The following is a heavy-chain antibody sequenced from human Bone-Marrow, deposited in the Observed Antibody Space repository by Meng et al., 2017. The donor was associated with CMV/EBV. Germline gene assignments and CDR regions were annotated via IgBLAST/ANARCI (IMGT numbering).Heavy chain of an antibody. Sequence: SETLSLTCAVYGGSFSGYYWGWIRQPPGKGLEWIGSIYYSGSTYYNPSLKSRVTISVDTSKNPFSLKLSSVTAADTAVYYCARGLGSDYYYYGMDVWGQGTTVTVSS. V-gene: IGHV4-34*01. CDR2: IYYSGST. J-gene: IGHJ6*02. CDR3: ARGLGSDYYYYGMDV. CDR1: GGSFSGYY.